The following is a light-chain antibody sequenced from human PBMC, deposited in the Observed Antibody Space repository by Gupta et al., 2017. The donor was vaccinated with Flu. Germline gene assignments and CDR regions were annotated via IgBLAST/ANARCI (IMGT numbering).Light chain of an antibody. V-gene: IGLV3-10*01. Sequence: SSELTQPPSVSVSPGQTARITCSGDELAKKFAYWYQQKSGQAPVLVIYEDIKRPSGIPERFSGSSSGTMATLTITGAQVEDEGDYYCYSTDSSSNHYVFGTGNKVTVL. CDR3: YSTDSSSNHYV. CDR2: EDI. J-gene: IGLJ1*01. CDR1: ELAKKF.